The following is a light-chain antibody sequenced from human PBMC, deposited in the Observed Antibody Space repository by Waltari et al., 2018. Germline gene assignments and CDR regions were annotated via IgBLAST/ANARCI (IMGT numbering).Light chain of an antibody. CDR3: CSYADSRTWV. Sequence: QSALTQPASVSGSPGQSITISCTGSRSAVGRYDLVSWYQHHPDKAPQVIIFEDSKRPSGVSNRFSGSKSGNTASLTISGLPAEDEADYYCCSYADSRTWVFGGGTKLTVL. CDR2: EDS. V-gene: IGLV2-23*01. CDR1: RSAVGRYDL. J-gene: IGLJ3*02.